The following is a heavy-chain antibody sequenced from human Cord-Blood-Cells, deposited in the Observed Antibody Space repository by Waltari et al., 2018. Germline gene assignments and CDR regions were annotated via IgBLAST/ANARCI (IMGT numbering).Heavy chain of an antibody. CDR1: GGSISSSSYY. D-gene: IGHD3-3*01. Sequence: QLQLQESGPGLVKPSETLSLTCTVSGGSISSSSYYWGWIRQPPGKGLEWIGSIYYSGSTYYNPALKSRVTISVDTSKNQFSLKLSSVTAADTAVYYCARRGVVSSWDYTIFGVVIIGGAFDIWGQGTMVTVSS. CDR2: IYYSGST. J-gene: IGHJ3*02. V-gene: IGHV4-39*01. CDR3: ARRGVVSSWDYTIFGVVIIGGAFDI.